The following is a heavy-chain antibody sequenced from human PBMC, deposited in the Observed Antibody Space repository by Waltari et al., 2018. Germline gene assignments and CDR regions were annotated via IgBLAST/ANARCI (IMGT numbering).Heavy chain of an antibody. CDR1: GFTCIRSA. CDR3: AKAGGIAAAEFQFDF. J-gene: IGHJ4*02. D-gene: IGHD6-13*01. CDR2: ISGPALTT. V-gene: IGHV3-23*01. Sequence: EVQLLESGGGLVQPGGSLRLSCAASGFTCIRSAMTWVRQAPVKGLEWVSSISGPALTTFYADSVKGRFSVSRDNSKNTLYLQINGLRADDTAVYYCAKAGGIAAAEFQFDFWGRGTLVTVSS.